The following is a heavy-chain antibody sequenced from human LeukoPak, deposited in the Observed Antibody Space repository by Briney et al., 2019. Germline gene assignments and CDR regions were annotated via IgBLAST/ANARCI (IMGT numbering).Heavy chain of an antibody. CDR1: GGSISSSSYY. D-gene: IGHD3-10*01. J-gene: IGHJ4*02. Sequence: SETLSLTCTVSGGSISSSSYYWGWIRQPPGKGLEWIGSIYYSGSTYYNPSLKSRVTISVDTSKNQFSLKLSSVTAADTAVYYCARGIRRGAVYWGQGTLVTVSS. CDR2: IYYSGST. V-gene: IGHV4-39*07. CDR3: ARGIRRGAVY.